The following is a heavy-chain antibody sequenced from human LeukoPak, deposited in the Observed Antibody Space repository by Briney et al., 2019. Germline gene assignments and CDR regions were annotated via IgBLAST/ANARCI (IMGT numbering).Heavy chain of an antibody. Sequence: ASVKVSCKASGYTITSYYMHWVRQAPGQGLEWMGIIDPSGGSTSYAQRFQGRVTMTRDTSTSTVYMELSSLRSEDTAVYYCARLDILTGRFYFDYWGQGTLVTVSS. V-gene: IGHV1-46*01. CDR2: IDPSGGST. CDR3: ARLDILTGRFYFDY. D-gene: IGHD3-9*01. J-gene: IGHJ4*02. CDR1: GYTITSYY.